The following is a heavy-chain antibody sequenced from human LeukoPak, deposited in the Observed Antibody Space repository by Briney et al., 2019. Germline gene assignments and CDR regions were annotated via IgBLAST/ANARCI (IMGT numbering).Heavy chain of an antibody. D-gene: IGHD3-16*02. CDR3: ARGTFGGVIVTTGYYYYYMDV. V-gene: IGHV4-34*01. CDR2: INHSGST. Sequence: PSETLSLTCAVYGGSFSDYYWSWIRQPPGKGLEWIGEINHSGSTNYNPSLKSRVTISVDTSKNQFSLKLSSVTAADTAVYYCARGTFGGVIVTTGYYYYYMDVWGKGTTVTVSS. CDR1: GGSFSDYY. J-gene: IGHJ6*03.